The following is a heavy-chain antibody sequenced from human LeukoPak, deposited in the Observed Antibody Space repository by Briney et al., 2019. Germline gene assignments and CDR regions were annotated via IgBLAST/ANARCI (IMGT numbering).Heavy chain of an antibody. D-gene: IGHD2-15*01. Sequence: SETLSLTCAVYGGSFSGYYWSWIRQPPGKGLEWIGEINHSGSTNYNPSLKSRVTISVDTSKNQFSLKLSSVTAADTAVYYCARAHNCSGGSRYSVADYWGQGTLVTVSS. J-gene: IGHJ4*02. V-gene: IGHV4-34*01. CDR1: GGSFSGYY. CDR2: INHSGST. CDR3: ARAHNCSGGSRYSVADY.